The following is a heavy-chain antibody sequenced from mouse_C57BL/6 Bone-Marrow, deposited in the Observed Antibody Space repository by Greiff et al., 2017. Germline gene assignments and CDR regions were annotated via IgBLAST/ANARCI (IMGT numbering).Heavy chain of an antibody. Sequence: QVHVKQSGAELVRPGTSVKMSCKASGYTFTNYWIGWAKQRPGHGLEWIGDIYPGGGYTNYNEKFKGKATLTADKSSSTAYMQFSSLTSEDSAIYYWARGYYGSFFDDWGQGTTLTVSS. CDR2: IYPGGGYT. J-gene: IGHJ2*01. D-gene: IGHD1-1*01. CDR3: ARGYYGSFFDD. V-gene: IGHV1-63*01. CDR1: GYTFTNYW.